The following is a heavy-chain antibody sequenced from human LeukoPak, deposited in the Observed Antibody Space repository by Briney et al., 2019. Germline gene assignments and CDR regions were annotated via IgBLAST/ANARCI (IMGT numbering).Heavy chain of an antibody. CDR3: AAVGLLRFSPDLGWFDP. CDR1: GYTLTELS. D-gene: IGHD3-3*01. J-gene: IGHJ5*02. V-gene: IGHV1-24*01. Sequence: APVKVSCKVSGYTLTELSMHWVRRAPGKGLEWMGGFDPEDGETIYAQKFQGRATMTEDTSTDTAYMELSSLRSEDTAVYYCAAVGLLRFSPDLGWFDPWGQGTLVTVSS. CDR2: FDPEDGET.